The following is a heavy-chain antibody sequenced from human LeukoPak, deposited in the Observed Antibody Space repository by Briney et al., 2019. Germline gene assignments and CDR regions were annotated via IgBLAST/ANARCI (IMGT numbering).Heavy chain of an antibody. CDR2: ISGSGGST. V-gene: IGHV3-23*01. J-gene: IGHJ5*02. CDR3: AKGNDFWSGQGWFDP. D-gene: IGHD3-3*01. Sequence: GGSLRLSCVASGFAFSSYGMSWVRQAPGKGLEWVSTISGSGGSTDYADSVKGRFTISRDNSKNTLYLQMNSLRAEDTAVYYCAKGNDFWSGQGWFDPWGQGTLVTVSS. CDR1: GFAFSSYG.